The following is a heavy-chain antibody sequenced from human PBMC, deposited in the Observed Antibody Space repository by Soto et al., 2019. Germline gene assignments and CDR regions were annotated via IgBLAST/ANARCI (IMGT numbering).Heavy chain of an antibody. D-gene: IGHD1-26*01. J-gene: IGHJ4*02. Sequence: QVQLVQSGAEVKKSGASVKVSCKASGYSFTGYYIHWVRQAPGQGLEWVGEISPKSGGTRYAQKFQGRVTMTKDTSITTVYMELSNLSPDDTAVYYCGRGRSGEIVVFYWGQGTLVTVHS. CDR2: ISPKSGGT. CDR3: GRGRSGEIVVFY. V-gene: IGHV1-2*02. CDR1: GYSFTGYY.